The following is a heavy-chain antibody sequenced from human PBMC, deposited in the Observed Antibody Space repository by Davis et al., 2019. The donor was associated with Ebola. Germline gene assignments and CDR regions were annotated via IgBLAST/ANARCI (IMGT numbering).Heavy chain of an antibody. CDR2: ISSSSSTI. Sequence: GGSLRLSCTDSVITFSSYAMTWVRQAPGKGLEWVSYISSSSSTIYYADSVKGRFTISRDNAKNSLYLQMNSLRAEDTAVYYCANRNPLMHTAMVIVWGQGTLVTVSS. CDR1: VITFSSYA. V-gene: IGHV3-48*01. J-gene: IGHJ4*02. D-gene: IGHD5-18*01. CDR3: ANRNPLMHTAMVIV.